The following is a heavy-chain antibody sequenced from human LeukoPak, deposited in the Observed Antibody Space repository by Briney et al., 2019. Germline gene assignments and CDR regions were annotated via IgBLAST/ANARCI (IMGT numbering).Heavy chain of an antibody. CDR2: IYYSGST. CDR3: ARDGVAYCGGDCYLFY. CDR1: GYSISSGYY. J-gene: IGHJ4*02. D-gene: IGHD2-21*01. V-gene: IGHV4-61*01. Sequence: SETLSLTCAVSGYSISSGYYWGWIRQPPGKGLEWIGYIYYSGSTNYNPSLKSRVTISVDTSKNQFSLKLSSVTAADTAVYYCARDGVAYCGGDCYLFYWGQGTLVTVSS.